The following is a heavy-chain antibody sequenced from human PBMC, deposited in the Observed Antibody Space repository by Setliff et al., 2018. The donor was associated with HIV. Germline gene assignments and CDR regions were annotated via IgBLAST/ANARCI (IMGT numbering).Heavy chain of an antibody. CDR1: GFTFSRYW. CDR3: ARDKTTGGAYPYFDS. D-gene: IGHD4-4*01. CDR2: IKEDGSVT. J-gene: IGHJ4*02. V-gene: IGHV3-7*03. Sequence: PGGSLRLSCVASGFTFSRYWMSWVRQAPGKGLEFVANIKEDGSVTNYVDSVKGRFTISRDNAKNLVFLQMSSLRAEDTAAYYCARDKTTGGAYPYFDSWGQGTLVTVSS.